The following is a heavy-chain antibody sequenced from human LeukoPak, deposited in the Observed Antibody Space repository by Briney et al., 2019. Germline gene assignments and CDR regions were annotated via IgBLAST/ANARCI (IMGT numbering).Heavy chain of an antibody. CDR2: ISYDGSNK. Sequence: GGSLRLSCAASGFTFSSYAMHWVRQAPGKGLEWVAVISYDGSNKYYADSVKGRFTISRDNSKNTLYLQMNSLRAEDTAVYYCASKGYHNAFDIWGQGTMVTVSS. D-gene: IGHD5-12*01. CDR1: GFTFSSYA. V-gene: IGHV3-30*04. CDR3: ASKGYHNAFDI. J-gene: IGHJ3*02.